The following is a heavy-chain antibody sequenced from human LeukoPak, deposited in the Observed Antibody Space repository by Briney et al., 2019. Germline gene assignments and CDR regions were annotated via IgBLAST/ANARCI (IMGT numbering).Heavy chain of an antibody. CDR1: GFTFDDYA. J-gene: IGHJ3*02. D-gene: IGHD2-2*01. CDR2: ISLISGII. Sequence: GGSLRLSCAASGFTFDDYAMHWVRRAPGKGLGWVSGISLISGIIGYADSVKGRFSISRDNGKSSLYLQMNMLRAEDTALYYCAKAIVVEDDAFDIWGQGTMVTVSS. V-gene: IGHV3-9*01. CDR3: AKAIVVEDDAFDI.